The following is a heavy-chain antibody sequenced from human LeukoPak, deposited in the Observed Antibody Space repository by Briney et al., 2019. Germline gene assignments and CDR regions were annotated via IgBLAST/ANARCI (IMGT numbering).Heavy chain of an antibody. J-gene: IGHJ4*02. CDR1: GGSISSGGYY. CDR2: IYHSGST. CDR3: ARDQVNWGLGWVDY. D-gene: IGHD7-27*01. V-gene: IGHV4-30-2*01. Sequence: SETLSLTCTVSGGSISSGGYYWSWIRQPPGKGLEWIGYIYHSGSTYYNPSLKSRVTISVDRSKNQFSLKLSSVTAADTAVYYCARDQVNWGLGWVDYWGQGTLVTVSS.